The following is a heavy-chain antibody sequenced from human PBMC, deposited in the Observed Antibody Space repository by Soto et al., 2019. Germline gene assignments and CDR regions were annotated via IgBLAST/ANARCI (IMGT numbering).Heavy chain of an antibody. V-gene: IGHV3-49*04. CDR1: GFAFVDHG. CDR2: IRSRRYGATA. J-gene: IGHJ4*02. D-gene: IGHD2-15*01. CDR3: TRAPLRCSGGSCYSADS. Sequence: PGGSLRLSCTTSGFAFVDHGMSWVRQAPGKGLEWLGSIRSRRYGATAEYAASVKGRFSVSRDDSKSIAYLQMNNLQTEDTGVYYCTRAPLRCSGGSCYSADSWGRGTLVTVSS.